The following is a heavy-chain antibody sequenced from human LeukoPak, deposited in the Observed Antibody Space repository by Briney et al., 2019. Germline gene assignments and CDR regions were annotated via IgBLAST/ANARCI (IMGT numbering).Heavy chain of an antibody. V-gene: IGHV4-39*07. CDR1: GVSISGSYYY. Sequence: SETLSLTCAVSGVSISGSYYYWGWIRQPPGKGLEWIGNIYPSGTTYYNPSLKTRVTISVDTSKNQFSLKLSSVTAADTAVYFCARAYSSSWYFNWFDPWGQGTLVTVSS. CDR3: ARAYSSSWYFNWFDP. CDR2: IYPSGTT. D-gene: IGHD6-13*01. J-gene: IGHJ5*02.